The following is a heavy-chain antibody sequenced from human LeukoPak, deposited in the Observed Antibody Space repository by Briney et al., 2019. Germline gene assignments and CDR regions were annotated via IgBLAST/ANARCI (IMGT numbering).Heavy chain of an antibody. CDR1: GYTFTGYY. Sequence: ASVKVSCKASGYTFTGYYMHWVRQAPGQGLEWMGWINPNSGGTNYAQKFQGRVTMTRDTSISTAYMELSRLRSDGTAVYYCALGYSYGDYYFDYWGQGTLVTVSS. J-gene: IGHJ4*02. CDR2: INPNSGGT. CDR3: ALGYSYGDYYFDY. V-gene: IGHV1-2*02. D-gene: IGHD5-18*01.